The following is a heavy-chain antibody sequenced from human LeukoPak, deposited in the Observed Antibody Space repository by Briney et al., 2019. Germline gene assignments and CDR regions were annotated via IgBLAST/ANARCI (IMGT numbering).Heavy chain of an antibody. CDR3: AKVGPPDYDILTGYLDY. V-gene: IGHV3-23*01. D-gene: IGHD3-9*01. CDR2: ISGSGGST. Sequence: GGSLRLSCAASGFTFSDSWMSWVRQAPGKGLEWVSAISGSGGSTYYADSVKGRFTISRDNSKNTLYLQMNSLRAEDTAVYYCAKVGPPDYDILTGYLDYWGQGTLVTVSS. J-gene: IGHJ4*02. CDR1: GFTFSDSW.